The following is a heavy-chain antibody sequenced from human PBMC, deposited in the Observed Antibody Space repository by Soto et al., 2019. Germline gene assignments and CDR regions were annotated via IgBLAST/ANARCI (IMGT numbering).Heavy chain of an antibody. CDR2: ISSNSDTI. V-gene: IGHV3-9*01. J-gene: IGHJ4*02. CDR3: VKDMKWGGMTTIHYFDS. D-gene: IGHD1-26*01. Sequence: EVQLVESGGGLVQPGRSLRLSCAASGFTIDDYAMHWVRQVPGKGLEWVSGISSNSDTIDYADSVKGRFTIPRDNAKNSLFLQMNSLRPEDTALYYCVKDMKWGGMTTIHYFDSWGQGTLVTVSS. CDR1: GFTIDDYA.